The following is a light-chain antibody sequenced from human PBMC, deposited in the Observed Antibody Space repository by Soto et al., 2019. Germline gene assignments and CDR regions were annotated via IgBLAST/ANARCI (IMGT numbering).Light chain of an antibody. CDR1: QDVGKW. J-gene: IGKJ5*01. CDR2: GAS. CDR3: QQHGISHIT. V-gene: IGKV1-12*01. Sequence: DIHMTQSPPSVSASLGDRVTITFRASQDVGKWLAWYQQKPGKAPTLLIHGASSLQSGVPPRYSGSGYGTDFTLTISRLEPDDSAVYYCQQHGISHITFGQGTRLAI.